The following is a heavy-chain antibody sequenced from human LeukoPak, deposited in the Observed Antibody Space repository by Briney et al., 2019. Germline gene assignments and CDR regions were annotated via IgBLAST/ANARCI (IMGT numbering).Heavy chain of an antibody. J-gene: IGHJ6*03. CDR3: AKDKLSYYYYYYMDV. V-gene: IGHV3-9*01. Sequence: GGSLRLSCAASGFTFDDYAMHWVRQAPGKGLEWVSGISWNSGSIGYADSVKGRFTISRDNAKNSLYLQMNSLRAEDTALYYCAKDKLSYYYYYYMDVWGKGTTVTISS. CDR1: GFTFDDYA. D-gene: IGHD2/OR15-2a*01. CDR2: ISWNSGSI.